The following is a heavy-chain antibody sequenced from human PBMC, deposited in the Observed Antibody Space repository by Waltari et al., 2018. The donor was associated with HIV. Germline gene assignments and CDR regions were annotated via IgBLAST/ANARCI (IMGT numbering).Heavy chain of an antibody. D-gene: IGHD3-16*01. CDR3: VKERGPFNGFDI. CDR2: IWSDRYNK. J-gene: IGHJ3*02. Sequence: QVYLMESGGGVVQPGGSLKLSCAASGFTFSGYGMHGVRQAPGKGLEWVAVIWSDRYNKFYADSVRGRFTFSRDNSKYTLSLQMNSLRAEDTALYYCVKERGPFNGFDIWGQGTMVTVSS. V-gene: IGHV3-33*06. CDR1: GFTFSGYG.